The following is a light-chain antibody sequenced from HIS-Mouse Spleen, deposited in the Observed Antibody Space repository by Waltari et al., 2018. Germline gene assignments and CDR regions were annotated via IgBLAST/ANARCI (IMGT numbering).Light chain of an antibody. CDR1: SSDVGSYNL. J-gene: IGLJ3*02. CDR2: EGS. V-gene: IGLV2-23*01. CDR3: CSYAGSSTYWV. Sequence: QSALTQPAPVSGSPGQSITISCTGTSSDVGSYNLVPWYQQHPGKAPNLMIYEGSKRPSGVSNRFSGSKSGNTASLTISGLQAEDEADYYCCSYAGSSTYWVFGGGTKLTVL.